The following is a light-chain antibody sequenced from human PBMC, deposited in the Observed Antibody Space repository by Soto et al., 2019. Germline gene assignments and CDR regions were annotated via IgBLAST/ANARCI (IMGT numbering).Light chain of an antibody. Sequence: VIWMAQSPSLLSASTGDRVTLTCRASQGIGSYLAWYQQKPGKAPELLMFGTTTLQSGFPSRFSGSGSGTDFTLTISSLESEDVATYYCQQYYSFPLTFGRGTKVEIK. CDR1: QGIGSY. CDR3: QQYYSFPLT. J-gene: IGKJ4*01. CDR2: GTT. V-gene: IGKV1D-8*03.